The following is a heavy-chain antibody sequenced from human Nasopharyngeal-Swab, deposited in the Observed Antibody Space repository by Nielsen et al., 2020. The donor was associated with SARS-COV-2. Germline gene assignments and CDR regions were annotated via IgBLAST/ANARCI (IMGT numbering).Heavy chain of an antibody. D-gene: IGHD3-22*01. CDR2: IKQGGSEK. CDR1: GFTFSSYW. V-gene: IGHV3-7*03. CDR3: AREGEYYYDSSGDLFDY. J-gene: IGHJ4*02. Sequence: ETLSLTCAASGFTFSSYWLSWVRQAPGKGLEWVANIKQGGSEKYYVDSVKGRFTISRDNAKNSLYLQMNSLRAEDTAVYYCAREGEYYYDSSGDLFDYWGQGTLVTVSS.